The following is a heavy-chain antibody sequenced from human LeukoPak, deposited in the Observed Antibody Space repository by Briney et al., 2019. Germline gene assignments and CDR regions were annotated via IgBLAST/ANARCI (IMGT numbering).Heavy chain of an antibody. J-gene: IGHJ3*02. CDR1: GGSISSSSYY. D-gene: IGHD5-12*01. Sequence: TPSETLSLTCTVSGGSISSSSYYWGWIRQPPGKGLEWIGSIYHSGSTYYNPSLKSRVTTAVETSKNQFSLKLSSVTAADKAVYYCARSCRTLDIVATIRARLGGNGFDIWGQGTMVTVSS. CDR3: ARSCRTLDIVATIRARLGGNGFDI. V-gene: IGHV4-39*07. CDR2: IYHSGST.